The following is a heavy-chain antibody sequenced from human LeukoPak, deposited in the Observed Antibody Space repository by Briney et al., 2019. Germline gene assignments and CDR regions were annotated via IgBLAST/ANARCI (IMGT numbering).Heavy chain of an antibody. CDR2: ISYDGKNE. D-gene: IGHD5-24*01. CDR1: GFTFSNFG. V-gene: IGHV3-30*03. Sequence: PGGSLRLSCAASGFTFSNFGMHWVRQAPGKGLEWVAVISYDGKNEYTDSVKGRFTISRDNAKNTLYLQMNSLRAEDTAVYYCARETPRRGETRDGYRWGQGTVVTVSS. CDR3: ARETPRRGETRDGYR. J-gene: IGHJ4*02.